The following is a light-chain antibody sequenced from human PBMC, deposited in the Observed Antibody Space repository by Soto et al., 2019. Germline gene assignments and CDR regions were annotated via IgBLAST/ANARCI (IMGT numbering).Light chain of an antibody. V-gene: IGKV3-11*01. J-gene: IGKJ4*01. CDR2: DAS. CDR3: QQRSNWPLT. CDR1: QSVSSS. Sequence: EIVLTQSPATLSLSPGERATLSCRASQSVSSSLAWYQQKPGQAPRLLIYDASTRVTGIPARFSGSGSGTDFTLTISSLEPEDFAVYYCQQRSNWPLTFGGGTKVEIK.